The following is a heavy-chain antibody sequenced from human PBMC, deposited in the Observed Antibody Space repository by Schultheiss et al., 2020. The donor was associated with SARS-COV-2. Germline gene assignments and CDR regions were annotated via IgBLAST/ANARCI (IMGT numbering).Heavy chain of an antibody. V-gene: IGHV3-30*03. J-gene: IGHJ4*02. CDR1: GFTFSRYG. CDR2: ISYDGINK. D-gene: IGHD6-19*01. Sequence: GGSLRLSCAASGFTFSRYGMHWGRQAPGKGLEWVAVISYDGINKYYADSVKGRFTISRDNSKNTLYLQMNSLRAEDTAVYYCARAGLGPLDYWGQGTLVTVSS. CDR3: ARAGLGPLDY.